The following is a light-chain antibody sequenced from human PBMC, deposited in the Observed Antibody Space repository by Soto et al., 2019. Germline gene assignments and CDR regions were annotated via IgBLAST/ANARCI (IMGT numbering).Light chain of an antibody. V-gene: IGKV3-20*01. J-gene: IGKJ5*01. CDR1: QSVSSSY. CDR3: QQYGSSPPVT. CDR2: GAY. Sequence: EIVLTQSPGPLSLSPGERATLSCRASQSVSSSYLAWYQQKPGQAPRLLIYGAYSRATGIPDKFSGSGSGTDFTLTISRLEPVDFAVYYCQQYGSSPPVTCGQGTGLEI.